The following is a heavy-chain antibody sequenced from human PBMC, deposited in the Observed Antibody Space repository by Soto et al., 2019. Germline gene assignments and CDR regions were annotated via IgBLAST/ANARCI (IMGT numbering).Heavy chain of an antibody. CDR3: ARVSRGGSTFDS. Sequence: QLQLQESGPGLVKPSETLSLTCTVSGGSISSSSYYWGWIRQPPGKGLEWIGSIYYSGSTYYNPSLKSRVTISVDTSKNQFSLKLSSVTAADTAVYYCARVSRGGSTFDSWGQGTLVTVSS. CDR1: GGSISSSSYY. D-gene: IGHD2-15*01. CDR2: IYYSGST. J-gene: IGHJ4*02. V-gene: IGHV4-39*01.